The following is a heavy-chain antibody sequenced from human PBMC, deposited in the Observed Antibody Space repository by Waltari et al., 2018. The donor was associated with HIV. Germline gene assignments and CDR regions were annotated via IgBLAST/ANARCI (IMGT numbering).Heavy chain of an antibody. J-gene: IGHJ6*02. Sequence: EVQLVESGGGLVQPGGSLRLSCAASGFTFSSYWMHWFRQAPGKGLVGVSRIKGDGSSTGYADSVKGRFTISRNTAKNTLYLQMNSLRAEDTAVYYCAREHSWNYYYYGMDVWGQGTTVTVSS. V-gene: IGHV3-74*01. CDR3: AREHSWNYYYYGMDV. CDR2: IKGDGSST. CDR1: GFTFSSYW. D-gene: IGHD1-20*01.